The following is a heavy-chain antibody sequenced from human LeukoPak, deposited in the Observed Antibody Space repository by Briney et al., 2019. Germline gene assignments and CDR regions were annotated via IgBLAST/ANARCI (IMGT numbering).Heavy chain of an antibody. CDR1: GGSFSGYY. CDR2: INHSGST. J-gene: IGHJ4*02. CDR3: ARRLYYYGSGSYYPFDY. Sequence: SETLSLTCAVYGGSFSGYYWSWIRQPPGKGLEWIGEINHSGSTNYNPSLKSRVTISVDTSKNQFSLKLSSVTAADTAVYYCARRLYYYGSGSYYPFDYWGQGTLVTVSS. D-gene: IGHD3-10*01. V-gene: IGHV4-34*01.